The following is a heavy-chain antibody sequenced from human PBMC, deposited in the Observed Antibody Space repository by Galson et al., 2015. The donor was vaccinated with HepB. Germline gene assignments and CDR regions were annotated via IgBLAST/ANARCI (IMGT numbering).Heavy chain of an antibody. CDR1: GYTFTNYG. D-gene: IGHD6-13*01. V-gene: IGHV1-18*01. J-gene: IGHJ6*02. CDR2: ISAYNGNT. CDR3: ARDIYSSRRRQTRAYYYGMDV. Sequence: SVKVSCKASGYTFTNYGISWVRQAPGQGLEWMGWISAYNGNTNYAQKLQGRVTMTTDTSTSTAYMELRSLRSDATAVFYCARDIYSSRRRQTRAYYYGMDVWGQGTTVTVSS.